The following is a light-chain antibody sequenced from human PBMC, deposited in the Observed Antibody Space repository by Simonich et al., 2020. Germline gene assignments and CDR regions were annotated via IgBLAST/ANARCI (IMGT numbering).Light chain of an antibody. CDR1: QSVLYSSNNKNY. J-gene: IGKJ2*01. V-gene: IGKV4-1*01. Sequence: DIVMTQSPDSLAVSLGERAPINCKSSQSVLYSSNNKNYLAWYQQKPGQPPKLLIYWASTRESGVPDRFSRSGSGTDFTLTISSLQAEDVAVYYCQQYYSTPYTFGQGTKLEIK. CDR2: WAS. CDR3: QQYYSTPYT.